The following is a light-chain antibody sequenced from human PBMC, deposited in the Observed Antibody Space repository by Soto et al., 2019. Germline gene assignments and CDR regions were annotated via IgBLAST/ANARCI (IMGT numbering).Light chain of an antibody. J-gene: IGKJ1*01. CDR2: GAS. Sequence: EIVTTQSPVTLSVSPGERATLSCLASQTIGPNVAWYQQKPGQAPRLRSDGASRRATGIPDRGSGRGSWTDCTRTSSRLEPEDFAVYYCQQYGSSPKTFGQGTKVDIK. CDR3: QQYGSSPKT. CDR1: QTIGPN. V-gene: IGKV3-20*01.